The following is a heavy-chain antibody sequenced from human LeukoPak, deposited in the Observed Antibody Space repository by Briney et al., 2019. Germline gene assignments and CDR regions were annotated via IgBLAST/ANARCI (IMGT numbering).Heavy chain of an antibody. CDR2: ISSSSSYI. CDR3: ARAGVLEWLLYGYYYYYMDV. J-gene: IGHJ6*03. D-gene: IGHD3-3*01. CDR1: GFTFSSYS. V-gene: IGHV3-21*04. Sequence: GALRLSCAASGFTFSSYSMNWVRQAPGKGLEGVSSISSSSSYIYYADSVKGRFTISRDNAKNSLYLQMNSLRAEDTAVYYCARAGVLEWLLYGYYYYYMDVWGKGTTVTVSS.